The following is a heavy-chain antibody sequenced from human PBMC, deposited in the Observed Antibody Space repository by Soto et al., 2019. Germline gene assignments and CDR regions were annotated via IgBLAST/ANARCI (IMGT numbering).Heavy chain of an antibody. Sequence: GESLRLSCAASGFTFSSYGMHWVRQAPGKGLEWVAVISYDGSNKYYADSVKGRFTISRDNSKNTLYLQMNSLRAEDTAVYYCAKDQSGGWGEPTFFVYWGQGTLVTVSS. V-gene: IGHV3-30*18. CDR3: AKDQSGGWGEPTFFVY. D-gene: IGHD3-16*01. J-gene: IGHJ4*02. CDR2: ISYDGSNK. CDR1: GFTFSSYG.